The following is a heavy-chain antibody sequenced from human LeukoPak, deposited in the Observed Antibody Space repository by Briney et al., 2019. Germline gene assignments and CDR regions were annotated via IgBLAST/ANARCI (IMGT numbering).Heavy chain of an antibody. CDR2: IKSKTDGGTT. CDR3: AKSTDAFDI. V-gene: IGHV3-15*01. J-gene: IGHJ3*02. CDR1: GFTFSNAW. Sequence: GGSLRLSCAASGFTFSNAWMSWVRQAPGKGLEWVGRIKSKTDGGTTDYAAPVKGRFTISRDDSKNTLYLQMNSLRAEDTAVYYCAKSTDAFDIWGQGTMVTVSS.